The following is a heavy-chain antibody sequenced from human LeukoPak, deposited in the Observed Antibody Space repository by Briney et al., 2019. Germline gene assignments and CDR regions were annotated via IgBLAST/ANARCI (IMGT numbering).Heavy chain of an antibody. Sequence: GGSLRLSCAASGFTFSSYGMHWVRQAPGKGLEWVAVISYDGSNKYYADSVKGRFTISRDNSKNTLYLQMNNLRAEDTAVYYCAKDRLLLRSRSYFDYWGQGTLVTVSS. CDR2: ISYDGSNK. CDR1: GFTFSSYG. D-gene: IGHD2-15*01. V-gene: IGHV3-30*18. J-gene: IGHJ4*02. CDR3: AKDRLLLRSRSYFDY.